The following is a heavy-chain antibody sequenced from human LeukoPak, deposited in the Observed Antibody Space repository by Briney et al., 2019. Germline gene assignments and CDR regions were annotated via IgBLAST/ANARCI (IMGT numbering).Heavy chain of an antibody. CDR3: AKEMVYYYYYRDV. J-gene: IGHJ6*03. CDR2: ITASSTAI. D-gene: IGHD2-8*01. Sequence: GGSLRLSCAASGFTFNTYTMNWVRQAPGKGLEWVSSITASSTAIYSADSVKGRFTISRDNAKNFLYLQMNSLRAEDTAVYYCAKEMVYYYYYRDVWGKGTTVTISS. CDR1: GFTFNTYT. V-gene: IGHV3-21*01.